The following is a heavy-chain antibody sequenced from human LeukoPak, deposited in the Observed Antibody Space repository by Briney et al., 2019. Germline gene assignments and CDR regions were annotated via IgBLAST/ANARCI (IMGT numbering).Heavy chain of an antibody. J-gene: IGHJ4*02. D-gene: IGHD6-13*01. CDR2: IWDDGSNT. V-gene: IGHV3-33*06. Sequence: GGSLRLSCAASGFTFSSYGMHWVRQAPGKGLEWVSVIWDDGSNTYYADSVKGRFTISRDNSKNTLYLQMNSLRAEDTAVYYCAKGISSWAAPLLFDYWGQGTLVTVSS. CDR1: GFTFSSYG. CDR3: AKGISSWAAPLLFDY.